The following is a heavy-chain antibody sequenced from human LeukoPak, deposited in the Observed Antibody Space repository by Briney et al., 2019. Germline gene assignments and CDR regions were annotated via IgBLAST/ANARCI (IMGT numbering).Heavy chain of an antibody. Sequence: SETLSLTCAVSGGSITSGNWWGWVRQPPGKGLEWIGEIYHSGSANYNVSLKSRVTISVDKSKNHFSMKLRSVTIADTAVYYCARKDASGSIYYFDYWGQGTLVTVSS. CDR2: IYHSGSA. V-gene: IGHV4-4*02. CDR3: ARKDASGSIYYFDY. D-gene: IGHD3-3*01. J-gene: IGHJ4*02. CDR1: GGSITSGNW.